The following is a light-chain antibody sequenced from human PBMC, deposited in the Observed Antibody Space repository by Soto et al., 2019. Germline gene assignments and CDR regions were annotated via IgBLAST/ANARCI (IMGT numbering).Light chain of an antibody. J-gene: IGKJ5*01. CDR2: AAS. CDR1: QDISIF. Sequence: IQLTQSPSSLPASIGGRVTITGRASQDISIFLAWYKQKPGKAPKLLSYAASTLQSGVPSRFSGSGSGTDFTLTISSLQPEDFATYFCQQLNSYPLTFGQGTRLEIK. V-gene: IGKV1-9*01. CDR3: QQLNSYPLT.